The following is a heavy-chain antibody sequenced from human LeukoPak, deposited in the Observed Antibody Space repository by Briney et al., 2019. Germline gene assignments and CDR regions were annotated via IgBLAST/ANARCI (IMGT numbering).Heavy chain of an antibody. D-gene: IGHD5-12*01. CDR3: ARTYSGYDAAAIDY. V-gene: IGHV4-59*11. CDR2: IYYSGST. Sequence: PSETLSLTCAVYGGSFSGHYWSWIRQPPGKGLEWIGYIYYSGSTNYNPSLKSRVTISVDTSKNQLSLRLSSVTAADTAVYYCARTYSGYDAAAIDYWGQGTLVTVSS. J-gene: IGHJ4*02. CDR1: GGSFSGHY.